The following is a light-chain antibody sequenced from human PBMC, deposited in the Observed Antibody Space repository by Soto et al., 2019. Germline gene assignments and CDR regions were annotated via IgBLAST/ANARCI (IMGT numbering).Light chain of an antibody. CDR2: TND. V-gene: IGLV1-47*02. Sequence: QSVLTQPPSASGTPGQRVTISCSGRSSNIGSNYVYWYQQLPGTAPKLLIFTNDQRTSGVPGRFSGSKCGTSASLAISGLRSEYEAEYYCAVWDDSLRGWVFGGGTKLTVL. CDR1: SSNIGSNY. J-gene: IGLJ3*02. CDR3: AVWDDSLRGWV.